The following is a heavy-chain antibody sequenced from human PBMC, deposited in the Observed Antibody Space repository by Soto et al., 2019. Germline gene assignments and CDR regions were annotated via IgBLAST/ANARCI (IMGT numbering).Heavy chain of an antibody. V-gene: IGHV5-51*01. CDR2: IYPGDSDT. CDR1: GYSFTNYW. J-gene: IGHJ4*02. Sequence: PGESLKISCKGSGYSFTNYWIGWVRQMPGKGLEWMGIIYPGDSDTRYSPSFQGQVTISADKSISTAYLQWSGLKASDTAIYYCARRGYYYDSSGYYWGQGTLVTVSS. D-gene: IGHD3-22*01. CDR3: ARRGYYYDSSGYY.